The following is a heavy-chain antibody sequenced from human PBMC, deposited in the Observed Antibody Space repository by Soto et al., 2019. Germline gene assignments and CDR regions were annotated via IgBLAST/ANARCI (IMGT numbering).Heavy chain of an antibody. D-gene: IGHD6-19*01. CDR2: VSKSDYT. Sequence: LILSCAVSGFTFTNYGINLVRQAPGKGLEWVSSVSKSDYTYYSESVKGRFTISRDNARNSVSLQMNNLRAEDTAVYYCAREDSIIIPAVADFWGQGTLVTVSS. J-gene: IGHJ4*02. V-gene: IGHV3-21*01. CDR3: AREDSIIIPAVADF. CDR1: GFTFTNYG.